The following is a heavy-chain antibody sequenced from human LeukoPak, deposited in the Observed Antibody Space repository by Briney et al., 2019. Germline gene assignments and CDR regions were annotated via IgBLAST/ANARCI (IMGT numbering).Heavy chain of an antibody. CDR1: GYTFTSYG. CDR3: ARDRNYGDYVFAFVI. J-gene: IGHJ3*02. CDR2: ISAYNGNT. V-gene: IGHV1-18*01. D-gene: IGHD4-17*01. Sequence: ASVKVSCKASGYTFTSYGISWVRQAPGQGLEWMGWISAYNGNTNYAQKLQGRVTMTTDTSTSTAYMELRSLRSDDTAVYYCARDRNYGDYVFAFVIWGQGTMVTVSS.